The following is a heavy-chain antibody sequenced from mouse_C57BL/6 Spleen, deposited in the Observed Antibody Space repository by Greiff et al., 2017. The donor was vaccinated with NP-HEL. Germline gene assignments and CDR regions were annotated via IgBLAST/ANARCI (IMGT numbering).Heavy chain of an antibody. V-gene: IGHV1-18*01. CDR2: INPNNGGT. D-gene: IGHD1-1*01. J-gene: IGHJ1*03. Sequence: EVKLVESGPELVKPGASVKIPCKASGYTFTDYNMDWVKQSHGKSLEWIGDINPNNGGTIYNQKFKGKATLTVDKSSSTAYMELRSLTSEDTAVYYCARTPLYYGSSYVSYWYFDVWGTGTTVTVSS. CDR1: GYTFTDYN. CDR3: ARTPLYYGSSYVSYWYFDV.